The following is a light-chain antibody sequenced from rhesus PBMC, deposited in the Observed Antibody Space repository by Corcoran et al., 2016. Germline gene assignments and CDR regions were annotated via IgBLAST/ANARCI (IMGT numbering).Light chain of an antibody. Sequence: DIQMTQSPSSLSASVGDTVTITCRASQSISSWLDWYQQQPGKAPKLLIYKASSLQSGGPSRFRGSGSGTDFTLTISSLQPEDFATYYCLQYSSSPYSFGQGTKVEIK. CDR2: KAS. CDR1: QSISSW. CDR3: LQYSSSPYS. J-gene: IGKJ2*01. V-gene: IGKV1-22*01.